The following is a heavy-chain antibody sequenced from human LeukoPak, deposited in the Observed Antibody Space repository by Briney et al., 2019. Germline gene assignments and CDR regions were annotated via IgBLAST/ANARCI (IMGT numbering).Heavy chain of an antibody. CDR2: ISAYNGNT. CDR1: GYTFTSYG. CDR3: ARDGWLRSDY. D-gene: IGHD5-12*01. J-gene: IGHJ4*02. V-gene: IGHV1-18*01. Sequence: ASVKVSCTASGYTFTSYGISWVRQAPGQGLEWMGWISAYNGNTNYAQKLQGRVTMPTDTSTSTAYMELRRRRSDDAAVYYCARDGWLRSDYWGQGTLVTVSS.